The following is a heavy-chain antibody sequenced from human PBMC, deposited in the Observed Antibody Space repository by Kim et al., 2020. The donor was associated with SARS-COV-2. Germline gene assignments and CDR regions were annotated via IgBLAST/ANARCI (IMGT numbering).Heavy chain of an antibody. Sequence: GGSLRLSCAASGFTFSSYSMNWVRQAPGKGLEWVSSISSSSSYIYYADSVKGRFTISRDNAKNSLYLQMNSLRAEDTAVYYCARETYSSSPQHYYYYYMDVWGKGTTVTVSS. J-gene: IGHJ6*03. D-gene: IGHD6-6*01. CDR1: GFTFSSYS. CDR2: ISSSSSYI. CDR3: ARETYSSSPQHYYYYYMDV. V-gene: IGHV3-21*01.